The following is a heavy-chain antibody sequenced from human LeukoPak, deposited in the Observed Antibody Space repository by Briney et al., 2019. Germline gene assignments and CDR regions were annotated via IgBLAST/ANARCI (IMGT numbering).Heavy chain of an antibody. D-gene: IGHD1-26*01. V-gene: IGHV1-18*01. J-gene: IGHJ5*02. CDR2: ISAYNGNT. CDR3: AREGGSSIHNWFDP. CDR1: GGTFTSYT. Sequence: GSSVKVSCKASGGTFTSYTISWVRQAPGQGLEWMGWISAYNGNTNYAQKLQGRVTMTTDTSTSTAYMELRSLRSDDTAVYYCAREGGSSIHNWFDPWGQGTLVTVSS.